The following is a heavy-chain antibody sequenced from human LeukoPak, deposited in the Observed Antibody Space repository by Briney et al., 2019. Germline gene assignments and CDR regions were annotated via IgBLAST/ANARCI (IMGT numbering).Heavy chain of an antibody. Sequence: SETLSLTCTVSGGSISSGDYYWSWIRHPPGKGLEWIGYIYYSGSTYYNPSLKSRVTISVDTSKNQFSLKLSSVTAADTAVYYCARVTVPAAIGGDWFDPWGQGTLVTVSS. CDR3: ARVTVPAAIGGDWFDP. CDR2: IYYSGST. J-gene: IGHJ5*02. CDR1: GGSISSGDYY. V-gene: IGHV4-30-4*01. D-gene: IGHD2-2*01.